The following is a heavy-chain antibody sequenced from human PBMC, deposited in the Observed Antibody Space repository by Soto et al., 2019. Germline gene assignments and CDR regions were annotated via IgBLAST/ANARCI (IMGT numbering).Heavy chain of an antibody. CDR2: INHSGST. V-gene: IGHV4-34*01. CDR1: GGSFSGYY. CDR3: ARGYYDILTGYSPLNY. Sequence: SETLSLTCAVYGGSFSGYYWSWIRQPPGKGLEWIGEINHSGSTNYNPSLKSRVTISVDTSKNQFSLKLSSVTAADTAVYYCARGYYDILTGYSPLNYWGQGTLGTVS. D-gene: IGHD3-9*01. J-gene: IGHJ4*02.